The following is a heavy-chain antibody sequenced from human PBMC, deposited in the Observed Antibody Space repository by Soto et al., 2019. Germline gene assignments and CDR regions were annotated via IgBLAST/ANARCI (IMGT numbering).Heavy chain of an antibody. Sequence: EVQLLESGGDLVQPGGSLRLSCAASGFTFSNNAMSWVRQAPGKGLELVSIVTNTGGDKLYADSVKGRFIISRDNSKKTLYLQTNSLRAEDSAIYYCARASGESYPGSRVFVSWGQGTRVTVSS. J-gene: IGHJ4*02. D-gene: IGHD3-10*01. CDR2: VTNTGGDK. CDR1: GFTFSNNA. CDR3: ARASGESYPGSRVFVS. V-gene: IGHV3-23*01.